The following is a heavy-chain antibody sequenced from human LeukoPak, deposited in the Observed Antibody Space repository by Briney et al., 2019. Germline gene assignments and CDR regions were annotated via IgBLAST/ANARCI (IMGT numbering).Heavy chain of an antibody. CDR2: LSYDENSE. CDR3: TRGSREFEY. V-gene: IGHV3-30*03. CDR1: GFTFSSYS. D-gene: IGHD1-26*01. J-gene: IGHJ4*02. Sequence: GGSLRLSCAASGFTFSSYSMNWVRQAPGKGLEWVAVLSYDENSEDYGDSVRGRFTISRDISKNTLYLQMNSLRQEDTSVYYCTRGSREFEYWGQGTLVTVSS.